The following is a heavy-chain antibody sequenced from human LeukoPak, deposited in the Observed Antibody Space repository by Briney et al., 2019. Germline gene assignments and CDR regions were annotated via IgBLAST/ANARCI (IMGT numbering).Heavy chain of an antibody. J-gene: IGHJ4*02. CDR3: ARRGRGEWLVFDY. D-gene: IGHD6-19*01. Sequence: SETLSLTCIVSGGSISSSSYYWGWIRQPPGKGLEWIGSIYYSGGTYCNPSLKSRVTISVDTSKNQFSLKLSSVTAADTAVYYCARRGRGEWLVFDYWGQGTLVTVSS. CDR1: GGSISSSSYY. CDR2: IYYSGGT. V-gene: IGHV4-39*01.